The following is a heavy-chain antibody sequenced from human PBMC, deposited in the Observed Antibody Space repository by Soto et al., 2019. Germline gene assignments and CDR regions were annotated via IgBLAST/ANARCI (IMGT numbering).Heavy chain of an antibody. J-gene: IGHJ4*01. CDR1: GGSISSYY. V-gene: IGHV4-59*01. CDR2: IYNSGST. D-gene: IGHD3-10*01. CDR3: VRGNAGSYYKGLDY. Sequence: SETLSLTCTVPGGSISSYYWSWIRQPPEKGLEWIGYIYNSGSTKYNPSLKSRVTISVDTSKNQFSLKLTSVTAADTAVYYCVRGNAGSYYKGLDYWGQGTLVTVSS.